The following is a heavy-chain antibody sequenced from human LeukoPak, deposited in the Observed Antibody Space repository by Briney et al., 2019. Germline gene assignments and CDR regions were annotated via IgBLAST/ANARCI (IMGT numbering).Heavy chain of an antibody. D-gene: IGHD6-13*01. J-gene: IGHJ4*02. CDR3: ARDQGSLTRSWYTGY. Sequence: ASVKVSCKASGYTFTGYHIHWVRQAPGQGLEWMGRINPYSGDTNFAQKFQGRVTMTRDTSITTAYMDLSSLTPDDAAVYFCARDQGSLTRSWYTGYWGQGTQVTVSS. CDR1: GYTFTGYH. V-gene: IGHV1-2*06. CDR2: INPYSGDT.